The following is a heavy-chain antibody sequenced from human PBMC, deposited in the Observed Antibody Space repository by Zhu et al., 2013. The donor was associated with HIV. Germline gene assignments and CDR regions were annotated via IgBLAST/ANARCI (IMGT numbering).Heavy chain of an antibody. Sequence: QVHLVQPGAEVKKPGASVKVSCKASGYTFTGYYLHWVRQAPGQGLEWMGRINPDSGGTNYAQRFLGRVTMTRDTSITSAYMELTRLRSDDTAVYYCARDCPSCEVADAFDIWGQGTMVTVSS. CDR3: ARDCPSCEVADAFDI. CDR2: INPDSGGT. D-gene: IGHD5-12*01. CDR1: GYTFTGYY. J-gene: IGHJ3*02. V-gene: IGHV1-2*02.